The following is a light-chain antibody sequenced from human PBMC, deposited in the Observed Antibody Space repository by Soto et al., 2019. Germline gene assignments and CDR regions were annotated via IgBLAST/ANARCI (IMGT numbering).Light chain of an antibody. CDR1: QSISNR. J-gene: IGKJ1*01. CDR2: DAS. V-gene: IGKV1-5*01. Sequence: QVTQSQSTVSASVGDRVTITCRTRQSISNRLAWHQQEPGKAPKVVIYDASIMESGVPSRCSGSGAGTEFILTINSLQPEDFATYCCQHYGGMWAFGQGTKV. CDR3: QHYGGMWA.